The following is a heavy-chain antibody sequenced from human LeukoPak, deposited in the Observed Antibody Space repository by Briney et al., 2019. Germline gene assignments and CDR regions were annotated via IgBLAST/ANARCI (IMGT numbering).Heavy chain of an antibody. Sequence: TGGSLRLSCAASGFTFSNYAMSWVRQAPGKGLEWVSAISGSGGTTYFADSVKGRFTISRDNSKNTLYLQMNSLRAEDTAVYYCAKWAVAYYYGSGSLYYFDYWGQGTLVTVSS. D-gene: IGHD3-10*01. J-gene: IGHJ4*02. V-gene: IGHV3-23*01. CDR2: ISGSGGTT. CDR3: AKWAVAYYYGSGSLYYFDY. CDR1: GFTFSNYA.